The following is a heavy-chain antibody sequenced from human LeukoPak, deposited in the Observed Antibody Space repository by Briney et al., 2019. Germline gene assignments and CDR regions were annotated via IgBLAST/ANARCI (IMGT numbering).Heavy chain of an antibody. J-gene: IGHJ5*02. V-gene: IGHV4-34*01. Sequence: KPSETLSLTCAVYGGSFSGYYWSWIRQPPGKGLEWIGSIYYSGSTYYNPSLKSRVTISVDTSKNQFSLKLSSVTAADTAVYYCARHTRKWLSPNWFDPWGQGTLVTVSS. D-gene: IGHD6-19*01. CDR3: ARHTRKWLSPNWFDP. CDR1: GGSFSGYY. CDR2: IYYSGST.